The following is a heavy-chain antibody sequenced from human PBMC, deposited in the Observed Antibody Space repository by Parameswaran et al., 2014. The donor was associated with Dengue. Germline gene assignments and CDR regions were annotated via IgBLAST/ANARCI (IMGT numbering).Heavy chain of an antibody. CDR3: AKDDTVYGDYFDY. Sequence: WVRQAPGQGLEWMGGIIPIFSKGNYAQKFQSRATITADESTNTAYLELSSLKYEDTAVYYCAKDDTVYGDYFDYWGQGTLVTVSS. CDR2: IIPIFSKG. D-gene: IGHD4-17*01. J-gene: IGHJ4*01. V-gene: IGHV1-69*01.